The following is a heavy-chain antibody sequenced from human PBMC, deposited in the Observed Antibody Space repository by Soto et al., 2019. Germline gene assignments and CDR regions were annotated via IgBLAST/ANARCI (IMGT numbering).Heavy chain of an antibody. D-gene: IGHD2-2*01. CDR3: ARGVVVPAATPNFDY. Sequence: PSETLSLTCTVSGGSISSGGYYWSWIRQHPGKGLEWIGYIYYSGSTYYNPSLKSRVTISVDTSKNQFSLKLSSVTAADTAVYYCARGVVVPAATPNFDYWGQGTLVTVSS. J-gene: IGHJ4*02. CDR2: IYYSGST. CDR1: GGSISSGGYY. V-gene: IGHV4-31*03.